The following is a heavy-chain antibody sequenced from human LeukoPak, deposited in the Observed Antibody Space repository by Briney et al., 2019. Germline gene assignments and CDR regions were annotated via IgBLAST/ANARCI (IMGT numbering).Heavy chain of an antibody. CDR3: AREPYSSSGYFDY. J-gene: IGHJ4*02. D-gene: IGHD6-6*01. V-gene: IGHV1-2*02. Sequence: ASVKVSCKASGYTFTGYYMHWVRQAPGQGLEWMGWINPNSGGTNYAQKFQGRVTTTRDTSISTAYMELSRLRSDDTAVYYCAREPYSSSGYFDYWGQGTLVTVSS. CDR2: INPNSGGT. CDR1: GYTFTGYY.